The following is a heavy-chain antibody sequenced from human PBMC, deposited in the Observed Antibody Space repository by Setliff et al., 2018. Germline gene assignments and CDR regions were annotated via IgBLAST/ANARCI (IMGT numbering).Heavy chain of an antibody. CDR3: AKNGLGVVAFGGNNWFDP. V-gene: IGHV3-23*01. D-gene: IGHD3-16*01. CDR1: GFTFSSYA. Sequence: GGSLRLSCAASGFTFSSYAMSWVRQAPGKGLEWVSAISGSGGRTYYADSVKGRFTISRDNSKNTLYLQRNSLRAEDTAVYYCAKNGLGVVAFGGNNWFDPWGQGTLVTVSS. J-gene: IGHJ5*02. CDR2: ISGSGGRT.